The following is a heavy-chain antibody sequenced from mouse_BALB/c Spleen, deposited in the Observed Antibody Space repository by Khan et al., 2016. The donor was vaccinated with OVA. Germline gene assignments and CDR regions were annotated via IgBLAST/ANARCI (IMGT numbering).Heavy chain of an antibody. CDR2: ISTYYGDA. CDR1: GYTFTDFA. D-gene: IGHD1-3*01. J-gene: IGHJ3*01. V-gene: IGHV1S137*01. Sequence: QVQLKESGAELVRPGVSVKLSCKGSGYTFTDFAMHWVKQSHAKGLEWIGVISTYYGDATYNQKFKGKATMTVDKSSSTAYMDLARLTSDDSAIYYCARGSGNSRFAYWGQGTLVTVSA. CDR3: ARGSGNSRFAY.